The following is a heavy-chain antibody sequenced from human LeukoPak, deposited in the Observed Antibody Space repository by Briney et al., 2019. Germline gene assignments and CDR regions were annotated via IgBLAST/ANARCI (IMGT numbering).Heavy chain of an antibody. CDR2: IYYSGST. V-gene: IGHV4-59*08. CDR1: GGSISSYY. J-gene: IGHJ5*02. CDR3: ARHPKLLWFGETNWFDP. D-gene: IGHD3-10*01. Sequence: SETLSLTCTVSGGSISSYYWSWIRQPPGKGLEWIGYIYYSGSTNYNPSLESRVTISVDTSKNQFSLKLSSVTAADTAVYYCARHPKLLWFGETNWFDPWGQGTLVTVSS.